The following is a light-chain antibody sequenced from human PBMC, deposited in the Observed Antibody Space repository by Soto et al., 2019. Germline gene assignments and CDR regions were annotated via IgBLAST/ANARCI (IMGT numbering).Light chain of an antibody. J-gene: IGKJ5*01. CDR1: QDISNY. V-gene: IGKV1-33*01. CDR3: QQSDSLPIT. CDR2: DAS. Sequence: DIQMTQSPSSLSASVGDRVTSTCRASQDISNYLNWFQQRPGKAPKLMIYDASNLERGFTSRFSGTRSGTHFTFAITSLQPEDVATYYCQQSDSLPITFGQGTRLEI.